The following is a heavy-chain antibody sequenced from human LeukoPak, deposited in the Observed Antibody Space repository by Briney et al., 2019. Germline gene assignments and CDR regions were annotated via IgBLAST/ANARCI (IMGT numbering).Heavy chain of an antibody. V-gene: IGHV1-18*03. CDR2: ISAYNGNT. Sequence: ASVKVSCKASGYTFTSYGISWVRQAPGQGLEWMGWISAYNGNTDYAQKLQGRVTMTTDTSTSTAYMELRSLRSEDMAVYYCARGPGAAGPAGAFDIWGQGTMVTVSS. CDR3: ARGPGAAGPAGAFDI. J-gene: IGHJ3*02. CDR1: GYTFTSYG. D-gene: IGHD2-15*01.